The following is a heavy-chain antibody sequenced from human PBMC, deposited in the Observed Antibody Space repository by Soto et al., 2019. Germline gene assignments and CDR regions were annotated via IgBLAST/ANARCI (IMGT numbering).Heavy chain of an antibody. D-gene: IGHD3-22*01. J-gene: IGHJ6*02. V-gene: IGHV3-30*09. CDR3: ARRAWDSYYAIDV. CDR2: ISYDGSDK. Sequence: VQLVESGGGEVQPGRSLRLSCAASGFTYTDFALHWVRQAPGKGLEWVAIISYDGSDKYYADSVKGRFAISRDQPKNTLYPEMNSLRPEDTDVYFCARRAWDSYYAIDVWGQGTTVTVFS. CDR1: GFTYTDFA.